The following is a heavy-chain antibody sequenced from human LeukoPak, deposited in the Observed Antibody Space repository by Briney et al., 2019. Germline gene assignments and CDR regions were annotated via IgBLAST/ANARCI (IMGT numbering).Heavy chain of an antibody. D-gene: IGHD1-1*01. V-gene: IGHV4-34*01. CDR1: GGSFSGYY. CDR3: ARVLHSPLLSSSHFDY. J-gene: IGHJ4*02. Sequence: SETLSLTCAVYGGSFSGYYWSWIRQPPGKGLEWIGEINHSGSTYYNPSLKSQVTISVDRSKNQFSLKLSSVTAADTAVYYCARVLHSPLLSSSHFDYWGQGTLVTVSS. CDR2: INHSGST.